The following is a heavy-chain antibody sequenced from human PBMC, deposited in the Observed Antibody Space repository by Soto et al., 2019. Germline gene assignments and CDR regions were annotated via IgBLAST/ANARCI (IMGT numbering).Heavy chain of an antibody. CDR3: ARGMRDYGDYVGAFDI. V-gene: IGHV1-69*02. CDR2: IIPILGIA. J-gene: IGHJ3*02. CDR1: GGTFSSYT. D-gene: IGHD4-17*01. Sequence: QVQLVQSGAEVKKPGSSVKVSCKASGGTFSSYTISWVRQAPGQGLEWMGRIIPILGIANYEQKFQGRVTITADKSTSTAYMELSSLRSEDTAVYYCARGMRDYGDYVGAFDIWGQGTMVTVSS.